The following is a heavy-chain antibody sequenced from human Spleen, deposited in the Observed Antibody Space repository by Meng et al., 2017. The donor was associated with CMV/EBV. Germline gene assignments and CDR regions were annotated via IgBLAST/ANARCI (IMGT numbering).Heavy chain of an antibody. CDR1: GYSFSSHW. Sequence: GESLKISCKGSGYSFSSHWIGWVRQMPGKGLEWMGLIYSGDSDVRYSPSFQGQVTMSADKSISTAYLQWSSLKASDTAMYYCARQLDTRTWDNWFDPWGQGTLVTVSS. D-gene: IGHD2-2*01. CDR2: IYSGDSDV. CDR3: ARQLDTRTWDNWFDP. V-gene: IGHV5-51*01. J-gene: IGHJ5*02.